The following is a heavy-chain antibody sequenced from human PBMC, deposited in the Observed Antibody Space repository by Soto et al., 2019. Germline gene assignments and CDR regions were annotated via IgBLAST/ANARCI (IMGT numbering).Heavy chain of an antibody. CDR3: ARILPASARNWFDP. J-gene: IGHJ5*02. CDR2: IDWDDDK. CDR1: GFSLSPSGMC. Sequence: SGTTLVNPTPTLTLTCTFAGFSLSPSGMCVSWISQPPGKALEWLALIDWDDDKYYSTSLKTRLTISKATSNNQAVLTMTIMHPEDTASYYGARILPASARNWFDPWGQGALVTVSS. V-gene: IGHV2-70*01.